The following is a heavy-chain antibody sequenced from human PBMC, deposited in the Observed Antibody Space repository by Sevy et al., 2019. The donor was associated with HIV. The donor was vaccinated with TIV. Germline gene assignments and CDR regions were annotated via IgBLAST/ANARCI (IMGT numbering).Heavy chain of an antibody. CDR3: AKTSLGLWRGWFDP. V-gene: IGHV3-74*01. J-gene: IGHJ5*02. Sequence: GGSLRLSCAASGFTFSSYWMHWVRQAPGKGLVWVSRINGDGSSTTYADSVKGRFTISRDNAKNTLYLQMNSLRAEDTAVYYCAKTSLGLWRGWFDPWGQRTLVTVSS. D-gene: IGHD2-21*01. CDR1: GFTFSSYW. CDR2: INGDGSST.